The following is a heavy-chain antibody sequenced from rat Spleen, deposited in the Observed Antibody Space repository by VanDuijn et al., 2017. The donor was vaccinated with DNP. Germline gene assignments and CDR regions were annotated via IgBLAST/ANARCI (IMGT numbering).Heavy chain of an antibody. J-gene: IGHJ2*01. CDR2: ISYDGGNT. CDR1: GFTFSGYY. CDR3: AREQHFHFDY. V-gene: IGHV5-22*01. Sequence: EVQLVESGGGLVQPGRSLKLSCAASGFTFSGYYMAWVRQAPTKGLEWVAYISYDGGNTYYGDSVKGRFTISRDNAKTTLYLQMNSLRSEDTATYYCAREQHFHFDYWGQGVMVTVSS.